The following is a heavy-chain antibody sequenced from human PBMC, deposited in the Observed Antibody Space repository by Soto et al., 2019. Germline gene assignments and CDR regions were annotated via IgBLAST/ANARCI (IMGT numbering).Heavy chain of an antibody. D-gene: IGHD3-10*01. J-gene: IGHJ4*02. Sequence: PSETLSLTCTVSGGSVSSGSYHWSWIRQPPGKGLEWIGYIYYSGGTNYNPSLKSRVTISVDTSKNQFSLKLSSVTAADTAVYYCARGGGVLLSVPYYFDYWGQGTLVTVSS. V-gene: IGHV4-61*01. CDR1: GGSVSSGSYH. CDR2: IYYSGGT. CDR3: ARGGGVLLSVPYYFDY.